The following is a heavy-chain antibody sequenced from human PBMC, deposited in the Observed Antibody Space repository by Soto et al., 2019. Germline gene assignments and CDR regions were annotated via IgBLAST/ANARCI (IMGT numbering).Heavy chain of an antibody. D-gene: IGHD2-8*01. CDR1: GYTFTSYD. J-gene: IGHJ3*02. V-gene: IGHV1-8*01. CDR3: ARGYCTNGVCYGVGAFDI. Sequence: ASVKVSCKASGYTFTSYDLNWVRQATGQGLEWMGWMNPNSGNTDYAQKFQGRVTMTRNTSISTAYMELSSLRSEDTAVYYCARGYCTNGVCYGVGAFDIWGQGTMVTVSS. CDR2: MNPNSGNT.